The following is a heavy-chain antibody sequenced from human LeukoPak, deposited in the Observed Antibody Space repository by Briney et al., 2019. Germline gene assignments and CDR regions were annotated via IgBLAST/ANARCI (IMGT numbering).Heavy chain of an antibody. CDR3: ARGQGASRGWFDP. V-gene: IGHV3-53*01. CDR2: FYSGGST. CDR1: GFTVSSNY. D-gene: IGHD4/OR15-4a*01. Sequence: GGSLRLSCAASGFTVSSNYVSWVRQAPGRGLEWVSVFYSGGSTYYADSVQGRFTLSRDNSKNTVYLQMNSLRAEDTAVYYCARGQGASRGWFDPWGQGTLVTVSS. J-gene: IGHJ5*02.